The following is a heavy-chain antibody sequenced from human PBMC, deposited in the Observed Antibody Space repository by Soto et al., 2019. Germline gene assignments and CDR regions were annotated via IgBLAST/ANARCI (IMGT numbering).Heavy chain of an antibody. J-gene: IGHJ6*01. CDR1: GYTFTSYD. Sequence: ASVKVSCKAAGYTFTSYDINWVRQATGQGLEWMGWMNPNSGNTGYAQKFQGRVTMTRNTPISTAYMELSSLRSEDTAVYYCARGLYSSGWSSYYYYYGMDVLGQGTKDNVSS. D-gene: IGHD6-19*01. CDR3: ARGLYSSGWSSYYYYYGMDV. CDR2: MNPNSGNT. V-gene: IGHV1-8*01.